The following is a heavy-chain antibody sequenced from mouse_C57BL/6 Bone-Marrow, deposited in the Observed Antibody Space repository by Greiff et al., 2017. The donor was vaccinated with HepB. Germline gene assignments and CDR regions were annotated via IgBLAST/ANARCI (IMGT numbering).Heavy chain of an antibody. J-gene: IGHJ1*03. CDR3: ARLVPPHYYGSSHWYFDV. D-gene: IGHD1-1*01. V-gene: IGHV1-52*01. Sequence: QVQLQQPGAELVRPGSSVKLSCKASGYTFTSYWMHWVKQRPIQGLEWIGNIDPSDSETHYNQKFKDKATLTVDKSSSTAYMQLSSLTSEDSAVYYCARLVPPHYYGSSHWYFDVWGTGTTVTVSS. CDR1: GYTFTSYW. CDR2: IDPSDSET.